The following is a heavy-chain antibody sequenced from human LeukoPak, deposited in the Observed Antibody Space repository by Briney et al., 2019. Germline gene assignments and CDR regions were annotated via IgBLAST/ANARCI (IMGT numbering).Heavy chain of an antibody. CDR2: ISAYNGNT. CDR1: GGTFSSYA. D-gene: IGHD3-22*01. Sequence: GASVKVSCKASGGTFSSYAISWVRQAPGQGLEWMGWISAYNGNTNYAQKLQGRVTMTTDTSTSTAYMELRSLRSDDTAVYYCARGPTMIVVVDDAFDIWGQGTMVTVSS. CDR3: ARGPTMIVVVDDAFDI. V-gene: IGHV1-18*01. J-gene: IGHJ3*02.